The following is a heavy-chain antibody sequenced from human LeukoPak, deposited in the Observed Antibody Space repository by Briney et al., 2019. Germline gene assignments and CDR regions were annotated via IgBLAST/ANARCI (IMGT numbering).Heavy chain of an antibody. Sequence: SQTLSLTCTVSGGSISSGGYYWSWIRQHPGKGLEWIGYIYYSGSTYYNPSLKSRVTISVDTSKNQFSLKLSSVTAADTAVYYCARDVPMAVTTKPNYYYGIDVWGQGTTVTVSS. V-gene: IGHV4-31*03. J-gene: IGHJ6*02. CDR2: IYYSGST. CDR3: ARDVPMAVTTKPNYYYGIDV. CDR1: GGSISSGGYY. D-gene: IGHD4-17*01.